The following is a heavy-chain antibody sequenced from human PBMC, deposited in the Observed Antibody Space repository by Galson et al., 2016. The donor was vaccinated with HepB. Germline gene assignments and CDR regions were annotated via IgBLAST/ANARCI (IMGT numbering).Heavy chain of an antibody. V-gene: IGHV2-5*01. D-gene: IGHD3-22*01. CDR2: IYWNDDK. J-gene: IGHJ4*02. CDR3: AHRSAWLITGGFDY. CDR1: GFSLRTTGVG. Sequence: PALVKPTQTLTLTCTFSGFSLRTTGVGVGWIRQPPGKALEWLALIYWNDDKPYSPSLKNRLTITKDISKNQVVLTMTNMDPVDTATYYCAHRSAWLITGGFDYWGQGTLVPVSS.